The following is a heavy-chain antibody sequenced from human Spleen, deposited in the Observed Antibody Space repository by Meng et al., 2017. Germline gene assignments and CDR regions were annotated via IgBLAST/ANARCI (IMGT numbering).Heavy chain of an antibody. CDR2: IHHSGSS. J-gene: IGHJ4*02. V-gene: IGHV4-34*01. Sequence: QLQLQQWGGGLSNSSETLSLTCAVFGWFFHGYYWSWIRQPPGKGLEWIGEIHHSGSSNYNPSLKRLVTISVDTSKHQFSLKLRSVTAADTAVYYCARGLGGSTENWGQGTLVTVSS. CDR1: GWFFHGYY. CDR3: ARGLGGSTEN. D-gene: IGHD2-15*01.